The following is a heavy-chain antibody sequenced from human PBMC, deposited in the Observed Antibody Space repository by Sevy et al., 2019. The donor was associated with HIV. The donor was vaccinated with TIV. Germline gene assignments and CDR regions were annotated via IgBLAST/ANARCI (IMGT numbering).Heavy chain of an antibody. J-gene: IGHJ5*02. D-gene: IGHD2-2*01. Sequence: GGSLRLSCAASGFTFSSYSMNWVRQAPGKGLEWVSYISSSSTIYYADSVKGRFTISRDNAKNSLYLQMNSLRAEDTAVYYCARGGVVPAAMGSWFDPWGQGTLVTVSS. V-gene: IGHV3-48*01. CDR3: ARGGVVPAAMGSWFDP. CDR2: ISSSSTI. CDR1: GFTFSSYS.